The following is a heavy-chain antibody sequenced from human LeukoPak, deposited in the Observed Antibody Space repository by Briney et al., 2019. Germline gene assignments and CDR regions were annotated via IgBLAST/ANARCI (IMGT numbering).Heavy chain of an antibody. J-gene: IGHJ4*02. V-gene: IGHV4-39*07. Sequence: SETLSLTCTVSGGSISSSSYYWGWIRQPPGKGLEWIGSIYHSGSTYYNPSLKSRVTISVDTSKNQFSLKLSSVTAADTAVYYCARDRGDGYNTFDYWGQGTLVTVSS. CDR1: GGSISSSSYY. CDR2: IYHSGST. CDR3: ARDRGDGYNTFDY. D-gene: IGHD5-24*01.